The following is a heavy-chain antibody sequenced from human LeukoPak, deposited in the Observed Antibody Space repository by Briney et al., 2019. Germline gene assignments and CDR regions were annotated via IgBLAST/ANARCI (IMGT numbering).Heavy chain of an antibody. CDR3: ARDLRGGWYYFDY. V-gene: IGHV4-61*01. D-gene: IGHD6-19*01. J-gene: IGHJ4*02. CDR2: ISYSGST. CDR1: GGSVSSGSYY. Sequence: PSETLSLTCTVSGGSVSSGSYYWSWFRQPPGKGLEWIGYISYSGSTNYNPSLKSRGTISVDTSKNQFSLKLNSVTAADTAVYYCARDLRGGWYYFDYWGQGTLVTVSS.